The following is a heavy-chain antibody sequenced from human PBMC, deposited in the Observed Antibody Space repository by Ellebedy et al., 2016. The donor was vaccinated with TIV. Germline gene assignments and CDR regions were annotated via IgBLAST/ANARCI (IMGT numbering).Heavy chain of an antibody. CDR3: ARDLDCSSTSCLGPFDY. CDR1: GFTFSSYG. CDR2: IWYDGSNK. V-gene: IGHV3-33*01. J-gene: IGHJ4*02. D-gene: IGHD2-2*01. Sequence: GESLKISXAASGFTFSSYGMHWVRQAPGKGLEWVAVIWYDGSNKYYADSVKGRFTISRDNSKNTLYLRMNSLRAEDTAVYYCARDLDCSSTSCLGPFDYWGQGTLVTVSS.